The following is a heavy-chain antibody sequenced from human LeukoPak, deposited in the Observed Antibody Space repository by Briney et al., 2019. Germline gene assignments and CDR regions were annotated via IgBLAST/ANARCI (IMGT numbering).Heavy chain of an antibody. CDR2: ISSDSSYI. V-gene: IGHV3-21*01. CDR1: GFNFNTYT. D-gene: IGHD3-9*01. CDR3: ASGTLTYYDILTGYYSVGGYFDY. J-gene: IGHJ4*02. Sequence: GGSLRLSCAASGFNFNTYTMNWVRQAPGKGLEWVSSISSDSSYIYYADAVHGRFTVSRDNAKYSLYLQMNSLRAEDTAVYYCASGTLTYYDILTGYYSVGGYFDYWGQGTLVTVSS.